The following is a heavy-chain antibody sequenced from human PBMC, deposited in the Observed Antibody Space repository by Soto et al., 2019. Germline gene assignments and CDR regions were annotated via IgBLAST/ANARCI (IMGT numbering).Heavy chain of an antibody. CDR2: ISSSSSYI. J-gene: IGHJ4*02. Sequence: GGSLRLSCAASGFTFSSYSMNWVRQAPGKGLEWVSSISSSSSYIYYADSVKGRFTISRDNAKNSLYLQMNSLRAEDTAVYYCASGDYYDSSGYYYIDNYWGQGTLVTVSS. CDR3: ASGDYYDSSGYYYIDNY. V-gene: IGHV3-21*01. CDR1: GFTFSSYS. D-gene: IGHD3-22*01.